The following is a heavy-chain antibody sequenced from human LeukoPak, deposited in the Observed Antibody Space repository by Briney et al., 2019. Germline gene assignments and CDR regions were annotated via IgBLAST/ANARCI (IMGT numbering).Heavy chain of an antibody. CDR1: GFTFDDYG. CDR3: ARGIAAAGTWDYYYYYYMDV. CDR2: INWNGGST. D-gene: IGHD6-13*01. V-gene: IGHV3-20*01. Sequence: GGSLRLSCAASGFTFDDYGMSWVRQAPGKGLEWVSGINWNGGSTGYADSVKGRFTISRDNAKNSLYLQMNSLRAEDTALYHCARGIAAAGTWDYYYYYYMDVWGKGTTVTVSS. J-gene: IGHJ6*03.